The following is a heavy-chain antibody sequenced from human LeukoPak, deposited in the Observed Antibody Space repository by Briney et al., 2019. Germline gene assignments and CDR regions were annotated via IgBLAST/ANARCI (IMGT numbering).Heavy chain of an antibody. CDR1: GFTFSSYA. CDR2: ISSSGGST. V-gene: IGHV3-23*01. CDR3: ARDPRAHIGVGWVREWYFDY. Sequence: PGGSLRLSCAASGFTFSSYAMSWVRQAPGKGLEWVSAISSSGGSTYYADSVKGQFTIYRDNSKNTLNLQMNSLRAEDTAIYYCARDPRAHIGVGWVREWYFDYWGQGTLVTVSS. J-gene: IGHJ4*02. D-gene: IGHD2-2*01.